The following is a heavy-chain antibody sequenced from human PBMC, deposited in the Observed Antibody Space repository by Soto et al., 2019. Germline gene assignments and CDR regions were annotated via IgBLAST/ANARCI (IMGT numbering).Heavy chain of an antibody. CDR2: ISAYNGNT. CDR3: ARCLSGYYLMVAFDI. CDR1: GYTFTSYG. J-gene: IGHJ3*02. V-gene: IGHV1-18*04. D-gene: IGHD3-22*01. Sequence: ASVKVSCKASGYTFTSYGISWVRQAPGQGLEWMGWISAYNGNTNYAQKLQGRVTMTTDTSTSTAYMELRSLRSGDTAVYYCARCLSGYYLMVAFDIWGQGTMVTVSS.